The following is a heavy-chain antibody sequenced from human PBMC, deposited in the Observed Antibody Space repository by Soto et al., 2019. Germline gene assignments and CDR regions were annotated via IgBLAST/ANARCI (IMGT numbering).Heavy chain of an antibody. CDR2: IYASGSP. CDR1: GGSVSVYY. Sequence: SETLSLTCTISGGSVSVYYWSWIRQSTGQGLEWIGYIYASGSPYYNPSLRSRITIPADTSKNQISLKLTSPTAADTAVYYCARGVGSSPPQYWGRGTLVTVSS. CDR3: ARGVGSSPPQY. D-gene: IGHD1-26*01. J-gene: IGHJ4*02. V-gene: IGHV4-59*02.